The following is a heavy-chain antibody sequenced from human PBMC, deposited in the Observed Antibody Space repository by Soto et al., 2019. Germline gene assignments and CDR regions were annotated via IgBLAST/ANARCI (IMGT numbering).Heavy chain of an antibody. Sequence: GGSLRLSCTVSGFTFSNAWMTWVRQSPGKGLEWVGRIKSKTDDGTTDYAAPVKGRFTISRDDSRNTLYLQMNSLKTEDTAVYYCTTDSSSWAYYYYYGMDVWGQGTTVTVSS. CDR1: GFTFSNAW. D-gene: IGHD2-2*01. CDR2: IKSKTDDGTT. V-gene: IGHV3-15*01. J-gene: IGHJ6*02. CDR3: TTDSSSWAYYYYYGMDV.